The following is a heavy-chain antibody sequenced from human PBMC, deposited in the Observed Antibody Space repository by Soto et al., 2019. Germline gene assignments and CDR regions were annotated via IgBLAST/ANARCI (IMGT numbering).Heavy chain of an antibody. D-gene: IGHD1-26*01. J-gene: IGHJ4*02. CDR2: TRSKAYSFTT. Sequence: GGSLRLSCAASGFRFIDNYMDWVRQAPGKGLEWVGRTRSKAYSFTTEYAASVKGRFIISRDDSKNSLYLQMNSLRAEDTAIYYCTKGMTVSASTRYFDYWGQGIVVTVS. CDR1: GFRFIDNY. V-gene: IGHV3-72*01. CDR3: TKGMTVSASTRYFDY.